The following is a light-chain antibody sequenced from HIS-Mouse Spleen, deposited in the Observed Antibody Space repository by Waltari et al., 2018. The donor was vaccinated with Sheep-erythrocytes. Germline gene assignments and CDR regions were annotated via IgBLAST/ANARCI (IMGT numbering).Light chain of an antibody. Sequence: QSVLTQPPSVSAAPGQKVTISCPGSSSNIGTNYLSWYQQLPGTAPKLRIYDNNKRPSGIPDRFSGSKSGTSATLGITGLQTGDEADYYCGTWDSSLSAGVFGGGTKLTVL. CDR2: DNN. CDR3: GTWDSSLSAGV. J-gene: IGLJ3*02. CDR1: SSNIGTNY. V-gene: IGLV1-51*01.